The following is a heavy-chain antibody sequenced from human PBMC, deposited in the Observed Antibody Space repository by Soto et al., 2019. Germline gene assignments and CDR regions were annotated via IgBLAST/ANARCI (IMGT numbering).Heavy chain of an antibody. D-gene: IGHD3-3*01. Sequence: QVQLVESGGDVVQPGRSLRLSCAASGFTFSSYTMHWVRQAPGKGLEWVTIISYDGSNKYYADSVKGRFTISRDNSNNTLYLEMNSLRPDDTPVYYCARPRRYDFWSGLGDWGQGTLVTVSS. J-gene: IGHJ4*02. CDR1: GFTFSSYT. CDR2: ISYDGSNK. CDR3: ARPRRYDFWSGLGD. V-gene: IGHV3-30-3*01.